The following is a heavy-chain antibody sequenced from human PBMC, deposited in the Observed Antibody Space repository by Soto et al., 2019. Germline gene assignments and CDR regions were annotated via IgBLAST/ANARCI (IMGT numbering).Heavy chain of an antibody. CDR3: AREAPGYYDFWSGYYYYYGMDV. D-gene: IGHD3-3*01. Sequence: PGGSLRLSCAASGFTFSSYWMHWVRQAPGKGLVWVSRINSDGSSTSYADSVKGRFTISRDNAKNTLYLQMNSLRAEDTAVYYCAREAPGYYDFWSGYYYYYGMDVWGQGTTVTVSS. V-gene: IGHV3-74*01. CDR2: INSDGSST. J-gene: IGHJ6*02. CDR1: GFTFSSYW.